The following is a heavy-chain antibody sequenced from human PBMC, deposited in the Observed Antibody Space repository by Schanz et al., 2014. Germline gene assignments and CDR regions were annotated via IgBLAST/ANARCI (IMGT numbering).Heavy chain of an antibody. Sequence: VQLVESGGALVQPGGSLRLSCSASGFTFSDHWMSWVRQPPGKGLEWVANIKQDGSEKYYVDSVQGRFTISRDNAKNSLYLQMNSLRAEDTAVYYCARDGYNAYDLKRGDYWGQGTQVAVSS. D-gene: IGHD5-12*01. CDR1: GFTFSDHW. V-gene: IGHV3-7*01. CDR3: ARDGYNAYDLKRGDY. J-gene: IGHJ4*02. CDR2: IKQDGSEK.